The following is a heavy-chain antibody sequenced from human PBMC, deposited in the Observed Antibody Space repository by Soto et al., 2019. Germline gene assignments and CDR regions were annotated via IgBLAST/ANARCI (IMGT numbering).Heavy chain of an antibody. V-gene: IGHV3-53*01. CDR3: ALGVDYYDSSGYPAEYFQH. CDR2: IYSGGRT. D-gene: IGHD3-22*01. J-gene: IGHJ1*01. CDR1: GFTVSSNY. Sequence: HPGGSLRLSCAASGFTVSSNYMSWVRQAPGKGLEWVAVIYSGGRTYYADSVKGRFTISRDNSKNTLYLQMNSLRAEETAVYYCALGVDYYDSSGYPAEYFQHRGQGTLVTVSS.